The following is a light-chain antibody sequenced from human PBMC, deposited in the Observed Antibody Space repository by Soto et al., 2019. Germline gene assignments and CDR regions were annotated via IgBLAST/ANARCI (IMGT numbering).Light chain of an antibody. J-gene: IGKJ3*01. CDR3: QKYNGVPLT. V-gene: IGKV1-27*01. CDR2: AAS. CDR1: QAIGNY. Sequence: DIQVTQFPSSLSASVGDRITITCRASQAIGNYLAWYQQKPGKVPKLLIYAASTLQSGVPSRFSGSRSGTDVTLTVSSLQPEDVATYYGQKYNGVPLTFGPGTKGEIK.